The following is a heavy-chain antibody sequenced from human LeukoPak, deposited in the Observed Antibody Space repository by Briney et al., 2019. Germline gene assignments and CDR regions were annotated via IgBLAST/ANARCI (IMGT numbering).Heavy chain of an antibody. CDR1: GFAFSAYC. CDR2: SCPFRSTP. V-gene: IGHV3-74*01. Sequence: GGSLRLSCVASGFAFSAYCMHWVRQAPGEGLLWVSRSCPFRSTPVYADSVKGRFTISRDDAKNSLYLQMNSLRGEDTAVYYRVRGSAPERGLDYWGQGIRVTVSS. J-gene: IGHJ4*02. CDR3: VRGSAPERGLDY. D-gene: IGHD6-25*01.